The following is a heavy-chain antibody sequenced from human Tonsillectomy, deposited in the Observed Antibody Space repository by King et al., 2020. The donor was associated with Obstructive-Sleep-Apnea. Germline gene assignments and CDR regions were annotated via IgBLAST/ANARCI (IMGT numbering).Heavy chain of an antibody. CDR1: GFTFSDYW. CDR2: ISPEWRNT. Sequence: VQLGESGVGLAQPGGSLRFSCAASGFTFSDYWMHCVRPAPGKGLMLVSRISPEWRNTVYADSVEGRFTVSRDNAKNTLFLQMDSLRADDTAVYYCSRDSFYGSGSHPKIYYGMDVWGQGTTVSVSS. CDR3: SRDSFYGSGSHPKIYYGMDV. J-gene: IGHJ6*02. V-gene: IGHV3-74*01. D-gene: IGHD3-10*01.